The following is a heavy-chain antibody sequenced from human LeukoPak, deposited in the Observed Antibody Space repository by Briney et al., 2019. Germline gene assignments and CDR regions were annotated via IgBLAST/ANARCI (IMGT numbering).Heavy chain of an antibody. Sequence: GASVKVSCKASGGTFSSYAISWVRQAPGQGLEWMGGIIPIFGTANYAQKFHGRVTIPPDESTGTAYMELSRLRSEDTAVYYCATYSGSYYPFDYWGQGTLVTVSS. CDR3: ATYSGSYYPFDY. CDR1: GGTFSSYA. CDR2: IIPIFGTA. V-gene: IGHV1-69*01. D-gene: IGHD1-26*01. J-gene: IGHJ4*02.